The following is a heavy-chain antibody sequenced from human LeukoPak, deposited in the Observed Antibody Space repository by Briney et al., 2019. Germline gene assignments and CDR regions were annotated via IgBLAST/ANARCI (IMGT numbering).Heavy chain of an antibody. CDR2: IGIDSGNT. J-gene: IGHJ4*02. CDR1: GFPFIEYS. D-gene: IGHD1-1*01. V-gene: IGHV3-48*01. CDR3: ARDHNYAFDN. Sequence: GGSLRLSCTASGFPFIEYSMNCVPQAPGKGLEWISYIGIDSGNTKYADSVRGRFTISADKAKNSLYLQMASLRVEDTAVYYCARDHNYAFDNWGQGTLVSVAS.